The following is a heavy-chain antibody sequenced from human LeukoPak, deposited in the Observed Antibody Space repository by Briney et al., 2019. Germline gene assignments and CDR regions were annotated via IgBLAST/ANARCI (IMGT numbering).Heavy chain of an antibody. J-gene: IGHJ5*02. CDR1: GYTFTAYY. D-gene: IGHD5-18*01. CDR2: VNPNNGGT. CDR3: ARRLGETYVYSYGLSLDP. Sequence: ASVKVSCKTSGYTFTAYYMHWVRQAPGQGLEWMGWVNPNNGGTTYSQRFQGRVTMTRDTSTSTAYLDLSRLSSDDTAVYYCARRLGETYVYSYGLSLDPWGQGTLLTVSS. V-gene: IGHV1-2*02.